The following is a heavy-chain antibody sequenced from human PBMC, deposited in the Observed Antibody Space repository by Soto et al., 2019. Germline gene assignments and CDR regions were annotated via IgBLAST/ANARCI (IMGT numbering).Heavy chain of an antibody. D-gene: IGHD2-15*01. CDR1: GYSFTSYW. CDR2: IDPSDSYT. V-gene: IGHV5-10-1*01. Sequence: GESLKISCKGSGYSFTSYWISWVRQMPGKGLERMGRIDPSDSYTNYSPSFQGHVTISADKSISTAYLQWSSLKASDTAMYYCARCNSVSCPFDYWGQGTLVTVSS. J-gene: IGHJ4*02. CDR3: ARCNSVSCPFDY.